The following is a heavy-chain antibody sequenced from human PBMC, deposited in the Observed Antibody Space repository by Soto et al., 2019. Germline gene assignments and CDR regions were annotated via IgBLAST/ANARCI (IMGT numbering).Heavy chain of an antibody. CDR2: IWYDGTQK. CDR1: GFTFNTYS. D-gene: IGHD4-17*01. CDR3: ARAGGTTVTGLWHFDS. J-gene: IGHJ4*02. V-gene: IGHV3-33*01. Sequence: GGSLRLSCEASGFTFNTYSMHWVRQPPGKGLEWLAAIWYDGTQKYYADSVKGRFIISRDNSKKTLYLEMNSLRAEDTAVYYCARAGGTTVTGLWHFDSWGQGALVTVSS.